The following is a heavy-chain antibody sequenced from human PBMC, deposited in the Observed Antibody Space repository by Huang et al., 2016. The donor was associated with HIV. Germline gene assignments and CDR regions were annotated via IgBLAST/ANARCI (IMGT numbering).Heavy chain of an antibody. V-gene: IGHV1-69*01. CDR3: AMSLRYQYDSRSYWGRYFDY. CDR2: ILPLVRAP. CDR1: GGSFSDPI. D-gene: IGHD3-16*01. Sequence: QVQLEQSGPAVRKPGSSVKVSCQASGGSFSDPIIRWVRQAPGPRFEWMGGILPLVRAPAYAQEFKGRVTMTADESTATIYMELNSLTSEDTAVYYCAMSLRYQYDSRSYWGRYFDYWGQGTLVTVSS. J-gene: IGHJ4*02.